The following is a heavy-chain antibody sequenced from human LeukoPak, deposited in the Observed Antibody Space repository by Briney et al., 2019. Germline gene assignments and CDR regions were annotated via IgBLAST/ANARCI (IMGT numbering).Heavy chain of an antibody. J-gene: IGHJ4*02. Sequence: GGSLRLSCAASGFTFSDYYMSWIRQAPGKGLEWLSCITSSASTIYYSDSVKGRFTISRDNAKNSLYLEMNSLRAEDTAVYYCARQGIVVVPAAPTTFDYWGQGTLVTVSS. CDR2: ITSSASTI. V-gene: IGHV3-11*04. D-gene: IGHD2-2*01. CDR1: GFTFSDYY. CDR3: ARQGIVVVPAAPTTFDY.